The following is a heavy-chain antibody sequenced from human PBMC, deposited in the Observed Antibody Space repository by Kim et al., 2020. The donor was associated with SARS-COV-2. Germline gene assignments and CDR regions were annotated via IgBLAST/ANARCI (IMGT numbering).Heavy chain of an antibody. J-gene: IGHJ5*02. CDR3: ARAPMTWLTKVDH. CDR2: ITPNSGAT. Sequence: ASVKVSCEASGYAFTTYYMHWVRQAPGQRLEWMGRITPNSGATTYAQTFQGRVTMTRDTSISTVYMELNSLTSDDTAVYFCARAPMTWLTKVDHWGQGTLVTVSS. CDR1: GYAFTTYY. V-gene: IGHV1-2*06. D-gene: IGHD3-9*01.